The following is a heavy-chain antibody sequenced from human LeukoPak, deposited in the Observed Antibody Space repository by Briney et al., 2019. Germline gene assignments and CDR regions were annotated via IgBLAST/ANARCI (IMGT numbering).Heavy chain of an antibody. J-gene: IGHJ4*02. V-gene: IGHV1-46*01. Sequence: ASVKVSCKASGYTFTGYYMHWVRQAPGQGLEWMGIINPSGGSTSYAQKFQGRVTMTRDTSTGTVYMELSSLRSEDTAVYYCAREPEHCGGDCGFDYWGQGTLVTVSS. CDR1: GYTFTGYY. CDR3: AREPEHCGGDCGFDY. D-gene: IGHD2-21*02. CDR2: INPSGGST.